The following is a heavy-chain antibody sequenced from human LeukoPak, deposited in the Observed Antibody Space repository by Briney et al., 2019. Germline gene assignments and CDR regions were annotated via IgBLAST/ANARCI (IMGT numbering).Heavy chain of an antibody. Sequence: GRSLRLSCAASGFTFSSYAMHWVRQAPGKGLEWVAVISYDGSNKYYADSVKGRFTISRDNSKNTLYLQMNSLRAEDTAVYYCARDPSEVYPHPTFDPWGQGTLVTVSS. CDR3: ARDPSEVYPHPTFDP. CDR1: GFTFSSYA. D-gene: IGHD1-14*01. V-gene: IGHV3-30-3*01. CDR2: ISYDGSNK. J-gene: IGHJ5*02.